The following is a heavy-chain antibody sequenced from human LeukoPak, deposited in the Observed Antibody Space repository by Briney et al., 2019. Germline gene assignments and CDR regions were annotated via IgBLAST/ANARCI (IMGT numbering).Heavy chain of an antibody. V-gene: IGHV4-30-4*08. CDR3: AGPYDSSGYPLRDV. D-gene: IGHD3-22*01. CDR1: GGSISSGDYY. CDR2: IYYSGST. J-gene: IGHJ6*04. Sequence: SETLSLTCAVSGGSISSGDYYWSWIRQPPGKGLEWIGYIYYSGSTYYNPSLKSRVTISVDTSKNQFSLKLSSVTAADTAVYYCAGPYDSSGYPLRDVWGKGTTVTVSS.